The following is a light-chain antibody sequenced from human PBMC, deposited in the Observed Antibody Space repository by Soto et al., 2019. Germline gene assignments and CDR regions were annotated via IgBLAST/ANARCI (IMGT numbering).Light chain of an antibody. J-gene: IGKJ1*01. CDR1: QSVSSN. CDR3: QLYNNWWT. CDR2: DAS. V-gene: IGKV3-15*01. Sequence: EIVMTQSPATLSVSPGERATLSCRASQSVSSNLAWYQQKPGQAPRLLIYDASTRATGIPARFSGSGSGTEFTLTISSLQSEDLAVYYCQLYNNWWTFGQGTKVEIK.